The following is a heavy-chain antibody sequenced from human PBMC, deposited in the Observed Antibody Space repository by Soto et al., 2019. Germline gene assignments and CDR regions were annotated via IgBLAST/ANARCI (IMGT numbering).Heavy chain of an antibody. CDR2: VNHSGEA. CDR3: ARAERFPRSWFDP. Sequence: SETLSLTCGVYGGSFRNYYWIWVRQPPGKGLEWIGEVNHSGEATYNPSLQSRVTISLDTSNNHFSLKMTSVTAADTAMYCCARAERFPRSWFDPWGQGNQVTVSS. D-gene: IGHD6-19*01. V-gene: IGHV4-34*01. CDR1: GGSFRNYY. J-gene: IGHJ5*02.